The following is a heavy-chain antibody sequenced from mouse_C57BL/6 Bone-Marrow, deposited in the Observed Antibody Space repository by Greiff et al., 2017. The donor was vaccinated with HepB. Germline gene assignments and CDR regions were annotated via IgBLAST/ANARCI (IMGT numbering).Heavy chain of an antibody. J-gene: IGHJ2*01. CDR3: ATRVWGNYDYFDY. CDR2: INPNNGGT. CDR1: GYTFTDYY. Sequence: EVQLQQSGPELVKPGASVKISCKASGYTFTDYYMNWVKQSHGKSLEWIGDINPNNGGTSYNQKFKGKATLTVDKSSSTAYMELRSLTSEDSAVYYCATRVWGNYDYFDYWGQGTTLTVSS. V-gene: IGHV1-26*01. D-gene: IGHD2-1*01.